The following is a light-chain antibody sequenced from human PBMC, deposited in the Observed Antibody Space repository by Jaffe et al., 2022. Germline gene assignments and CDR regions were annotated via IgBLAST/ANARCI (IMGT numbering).Light chain of an antibody. CDR2: AAS. Sequence: DIQMTQSPSSLSASVGDRVTITCRASQGISSYLAWYQQKPGKVPKLLIYAASTLQSGVPSRFSASGSGTDFTLTISSLQPEDVATYYCQKYNSAPWTFGQGTKVEIK. V-gene: IGKV1-27*01. J-gene: IGKJ1*01. CDR3: QKYNSAPWT. CDR1: QGISSY.